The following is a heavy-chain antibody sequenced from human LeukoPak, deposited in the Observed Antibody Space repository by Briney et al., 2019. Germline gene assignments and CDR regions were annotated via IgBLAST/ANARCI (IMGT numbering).Heavy chain of an antibody. Sequence: PSETLSLTCTVSGGSISSGGYYWSWIRQHPGKGLEWIGYIYYSGSTCYNPSLKSRVTISVDTSKNQFSLKLSSVTAADTAVYYCASLASGWYPFTVHWYFDLWGRGTLVTVSS. D-gene: IGHD6-19*01. CDR1: GGSISSGGYY. J-gene: IGHJ2*01. V-gene: IGHV4-31*03. CDR3: ASLASGWYPFTVHWYFDL. CDR2: IYYSGST.